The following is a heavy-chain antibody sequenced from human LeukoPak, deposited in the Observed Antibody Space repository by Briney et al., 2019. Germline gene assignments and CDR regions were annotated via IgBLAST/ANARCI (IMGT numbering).Heavy chain of an antibody. CDR2: IYDSGTT. J-gene: IGHJ4*02. D-gene: IGHD1-14*01. V-gene: IGHV4-31*03. CDR3: ARGGDRRGFDY. Sequence: SQTLSLTCTVSGDSISNGGYYWSWIRLHPGKGLEWVGYIYDSGTTYDSPALQSRVSISVDTSDNKFSLKLKSLTAADTAVYYCARGGDRRGFDYWGQGTLVTVSS. CDR1: GDSISNGGYY.